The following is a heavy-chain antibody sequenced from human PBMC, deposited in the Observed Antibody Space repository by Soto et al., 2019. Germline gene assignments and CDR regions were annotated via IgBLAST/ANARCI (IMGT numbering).Heavy chain of an antibody. CDR3: ARRTVTTFHEFDY. CDR1: GFTFSSSD. V-gene: IGHV3-21*06. CDR2: IDAGPGNL. J-gene: IGHJ4*02. Sequence: EVQVVESGGGLVKPGWSLRLSCAASGFTFSSSDMNWVRQAPGKGLEWVSYIDAGPGNLYYADSVRGRFTISRDDAKSSVYLQMNSLRVEDTAFYFCARRTVTTFHEFDYWGQGTLVTVSS. D-gene: IGHD4-17*01.